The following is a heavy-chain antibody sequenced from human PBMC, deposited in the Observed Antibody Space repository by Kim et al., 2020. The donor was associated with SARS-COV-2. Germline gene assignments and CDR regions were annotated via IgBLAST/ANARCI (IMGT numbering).Heavy chain of an antibody. V-gene: IGHV4-31*03. J-gene: IGHJ6*02. CDR2: ISYSGRT. CDR3: ARDRLVRGGNGMDV. D-gene: IGHD3-10*01. CDR1: GGPISSGGYQ. Sequence: SETLSLTCTVSGGPISSGGYQWSWIRQHPGKGLEWIAYISYSGRTYYNPSLKSRLTISVDTSKNQFSLKLTSVTAADTAVYYCARDRLVRGGNGMDVWGQGTTVTVSS.